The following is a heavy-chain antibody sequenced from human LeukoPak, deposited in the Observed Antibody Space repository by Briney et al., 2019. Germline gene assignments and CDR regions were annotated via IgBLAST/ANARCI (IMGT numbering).Heavy chain of an antibody. D-gene: IGHD3-10*01. Sequence: GASVKVSCKAAGYTFTSYAMHWVRQGPGQRLEWLGWVNAGNGNTKYSQKFQGRVTITRDTSASTAYMELSSLRSEDTAVYSCARESAGSGVLFEYWGQGTLVTVSS. J-gene: IGHJ4*02. CDR3: ARESAGSGVLFEY. CDR2: VNAGNGNT. CDR1: GYTFTSYA. V-gene: IGHV1-3*01.